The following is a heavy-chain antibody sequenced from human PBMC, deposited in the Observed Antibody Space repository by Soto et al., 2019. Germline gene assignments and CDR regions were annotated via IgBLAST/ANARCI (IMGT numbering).Heavy chain of an antibody. J-gene: IGHJ3*02. CDR2: IYYSGST. CDR1: GGSISSSSYY. D-gene: IGHD6-13*01. V-gene: IGHV4-39*02. Sequence: QLQLQESGPGLVKPWETLSLTCTVSGGSISSSSYYWGWIRQPPGKGLEWIGSIYYSGSTYYNPSLKSRVTISVDTSKNQFSLKLSSVTAADTAVYYCAREQQLVRGNDAFDIWGQGTMVTVSS. CDR3: AREQQLVRGNDAFDI.